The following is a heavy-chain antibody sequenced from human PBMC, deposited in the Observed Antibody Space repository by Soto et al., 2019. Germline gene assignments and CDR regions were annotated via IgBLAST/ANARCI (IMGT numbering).Heavy chain of an antibody. Sequence: VASVKVSCKSSGYTFYNYGITWVRQAPGQPLEWLGWISLYSDGTNYAQKFQGRVSMTTDTSTTTAYMELRSLRSDDTAVYYCARVVPGAEAWFGPWGQGTLVTVSS. V-gene: IGHV1-18*01. CDR1: GYTFYNYG. J-gene: IGHJ5*02. D-gene: IGHD2-2*01. CDR3: ARVVPGAEAWFGP. CDR2: ISLYSDGT.